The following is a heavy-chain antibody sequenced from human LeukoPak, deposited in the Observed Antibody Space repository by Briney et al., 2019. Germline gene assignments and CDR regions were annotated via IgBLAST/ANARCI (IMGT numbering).Heavy chain of an antibody. CDR2: ISASGGST. J-gene: IGHJ3*02. V-gene: IGHV3-23*01. CDR1: GFTFSSYG. CDR3: AKEVVVPAATDAFDI. Sequence: GGTLRLSCAASGFTFSSYGMSWVRQAPGKGLEWVSAISASGGSTYYADSVKGRFTISRDNSKNTLYLQMNCLRAEDTAVYYCAKEVVVPAATDAFDIWGQGTMVTVSS. D-gene: IGHD2-2*01.